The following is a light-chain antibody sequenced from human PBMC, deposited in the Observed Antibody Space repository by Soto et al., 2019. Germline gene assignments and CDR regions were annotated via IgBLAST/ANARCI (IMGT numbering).Light chain of an antibody. CDR1: SSDIGAYNY. J-gene: IGLJ2*01. V-gene: IGLV2-8*01. Sequence: QSALTQPPSASGSSGQSVTISCTGTSSDIGAYNYVSWFQQHPGEAPKLIISEVNKRPSGVPNRFSGSKSGNTASLTVSGLQAEDEADYYCTSYGGRDNLIFGGGTKLTVL. CDR3: TSYGGRDNLI. CDR2: EVN.